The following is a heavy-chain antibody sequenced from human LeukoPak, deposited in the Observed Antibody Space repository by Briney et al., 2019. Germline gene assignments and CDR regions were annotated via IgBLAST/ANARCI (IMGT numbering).Heavy chain of an antibody. Sequence: GGSLRLSCAASGFTFSSYAMHWVRQAPGKGLEWVAVISYDGSNKYYADSVKGRFAISRDNSKNTLYLQMNSLRAEDTAVYYCARDPRGLTIFGIPSFDPWGQGTLVTVSS. CDR1: GFTFSSYA. CDR2: ISYDGSNK. CDR3: ARDPRGLTIFGIPSFDP. D-gene: IGHD3-3*01. J-gene: IGHJ5*02. V-gene: IGHV3-30*09.